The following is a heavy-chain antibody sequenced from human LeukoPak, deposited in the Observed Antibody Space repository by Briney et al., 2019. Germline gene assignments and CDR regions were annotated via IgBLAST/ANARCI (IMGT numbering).Heavy chain of an antibody. CDR3: AGVVPAAIRGPFDY. CDR1: GVSFSGYY. J-gene: IGHJ4*02. Sequence: SETLSLTCAVYGVSFSGYYWSWIRQPPGKGLEWIGEINHSGSTNYNPSLKSRVTISVDTSKNQFSLKLSSVTAADTAVYYCAGVVPAAIRGPFDYWGQGTLVTVSS. V-gene: IGHV4-34*01. D-gene: IGHD2-2*02. CDR2: INHSGST.